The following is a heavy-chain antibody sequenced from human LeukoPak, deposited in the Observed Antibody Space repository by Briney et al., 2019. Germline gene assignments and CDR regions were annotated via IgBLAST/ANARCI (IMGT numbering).Heavy chain of an antibody. V-gene: IGHV3-72*01. J-gene: IGHJ4*02. Sequence: GGSLRLSCAASGFTFSDHYMDWVRQAPGKGLEWVGRTRNKANSYTTEYAASVKGRFTISRDDSKNTLYLQMNSLKTEDTAVYYCTTTIIGPLGGGQGTLVTVSS. CDR3: TTTIIGPLG. CDR2: TRNKANSYTT. CDR1: GFTFSDHY. D-gene: IGHD5-24*01.